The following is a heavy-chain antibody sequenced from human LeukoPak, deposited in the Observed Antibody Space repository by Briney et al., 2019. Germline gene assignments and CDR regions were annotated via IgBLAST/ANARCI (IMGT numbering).Heavy chain of an antibody. CDR3: ARHMGRYQLPYDY. J-gene: IGHJ4*02. CDR1: GGSLSGDY. CDR2: IYYSGST. D-gene: IGHD2-2*01. V-gene: IGHV4-39*01. Sequence: PSETLSLTCAVYGGSLSGDYWSWIRQPPGKGLEWIGSIYYSGSTYYNPSLKSRVTISVDTSKNQFSLKLSSVTAADTAVYYCARHMGRYQLPYDYWGQGTLVTVSS.